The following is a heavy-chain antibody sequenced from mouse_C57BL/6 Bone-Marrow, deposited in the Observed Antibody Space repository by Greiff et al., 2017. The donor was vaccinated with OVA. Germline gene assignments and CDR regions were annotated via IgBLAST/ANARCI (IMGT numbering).Heavy chain of an antibody. J-gene: IGHJ4*01. CDR1: GYTFTSYW. D-gene: IGHD2-2*01. CDR3: ARRGVYYGYDYAMDY. V-gene: IGHV1-69*01. CDR2: IDPSDSYT. Sequence: QVQLQQPGAELVMPGASVKLSCKASGYTFTSYWMHWVKQRPGQGLEWIGEIDPSDSYTNYNQKFKGKSTLTVDKSSSTAYMQLSSLTSEDSAVYYCARRGVYYGYDYAMDYWGQGTSVTVSS.